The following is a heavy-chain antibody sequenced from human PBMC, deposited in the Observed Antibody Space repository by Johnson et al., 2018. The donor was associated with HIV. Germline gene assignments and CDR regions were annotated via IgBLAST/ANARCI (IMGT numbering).Heavy chain of an antibody. CDR1: GFSFSDYG. Sequence: QVQLVESGGGVVQPGRSLRLSCAASGFSFSDYGIHWVRQAPGKGLEWVAFVSHHGSNQYYADSVKGRFTISRDNSKNTLYLQMNSLRVDDTAVYFCAKQGSDPPLWGQGTLVTVSS. J-gene: IGHJ3*01. CDR2: VSHHGSNQ. CDR3: AKQGSDPPL. V-gene: IGHV3-30*18.